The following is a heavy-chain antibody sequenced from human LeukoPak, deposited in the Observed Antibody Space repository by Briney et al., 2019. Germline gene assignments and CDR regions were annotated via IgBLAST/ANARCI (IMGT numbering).Heavy chain of an antibody. Sequence: NASETLSLTCAVSGYSISSGYYWGWIRQPPGKGLEGIGSIYHTGSTYYNPSLRNRVSISVDTSKNQFSLKMSSMTPADTAVYYCARFPGSISARPTDYWGQGTLVTVSS. D-gene: IGHD6-6*01. CDR2: IYHTGST. CDR1: GYSISSGYY. V-gene: IGHV4-38-2*01. J-gene: IGHJ4*02. CDR3: ARFPGSISARPTDY.